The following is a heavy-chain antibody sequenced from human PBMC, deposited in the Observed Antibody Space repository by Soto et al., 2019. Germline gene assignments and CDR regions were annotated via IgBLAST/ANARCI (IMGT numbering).Heavy chain of an antibody. CDR1: GFTFSSYS. CDR2: ISSSSSTI. J-gene: IGHJ4*02. V-gene: IGHV3-48*02. Sequence: EVQLVESGGGLVQPGGSLRLSCAASGFTFSSYSMKWVRQATGKGLEWVSYISSSSSTIYYADSVKGRFTISRDNANNSLYLQMNSLRDEDTAVYYCARVGYHDSSGYFDSLGQGTLVTVSS. CDR3: ARVGYHDSSGYFDS. D-gene: IGHD3-22*01.